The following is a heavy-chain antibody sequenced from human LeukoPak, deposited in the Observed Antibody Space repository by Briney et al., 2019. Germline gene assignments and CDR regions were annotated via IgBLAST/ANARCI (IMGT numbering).Heavy chain of an antibody. V-gene: IGHV3-74*01. D-gene: IGHD6-25*01. CDR2: IDSDGSGT. CDR3: ARGGGDHAFDI. Sequence: GGSLRLSCAASGFTFNIYWIHWVRQAPGKGLVWVSRIDSDGSGTIYADSVKGRFTVSRDNAKNTLYLQMNSLRAEDTAVYYCARGGGDHAFDIWGQGTIVTVSS. CDR1: GFTFNIYW. J-gene: IGHJ3*02.